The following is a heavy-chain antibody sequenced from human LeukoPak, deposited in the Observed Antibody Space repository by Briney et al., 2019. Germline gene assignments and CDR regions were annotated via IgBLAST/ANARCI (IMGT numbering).Heavy chain of an antibody. V-gene: IGHV4-39*07. D-gene: IGHD2-2*01. CDR3: AREKGGYCSSTSCYQFDP. J-gene: IGHJ5*02. CDR1: GGSIRSSYYY. CDR2: IYDSGST. Sequence: SETLSLTCTVSGGSIRSSYYYWGWIRQPPGKGLEWIGSIYDSGSTYYNPSLKSRVTISVDTSKNQFSLKLSSVTAADTAVYYCAREKGGYCSSTSCYQFDPWGQGTLVTVSS.